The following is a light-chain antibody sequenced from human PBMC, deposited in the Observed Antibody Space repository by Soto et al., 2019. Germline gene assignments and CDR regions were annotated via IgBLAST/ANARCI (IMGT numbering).Light chain of an antibody. CDR2: XAS. CDR3: QQYYRTPQK. V-gene: IGKV4-1*01. J-gene: IGKJ1*01. CDR1: QSILXNSNNKNY. Sequence: DIVTTHSPHALAVSLGERATINCKSSQSILXNSNNKNYLACYQQQPGQSPKLLXYXASTLESGVHDRFSGSGSGTDFTLTISSLQAVDVAVYYCQQYYRTPQKFGQGTKV.